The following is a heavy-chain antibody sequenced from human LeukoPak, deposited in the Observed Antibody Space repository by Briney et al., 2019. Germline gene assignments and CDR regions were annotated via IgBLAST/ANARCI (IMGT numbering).Heavy chain of an antibody. Sequence: GGSLRLSCAASGFTFSSYSMNWVRQAPGKGLEWVGLIKGKTEGVTIDYAAPVKDRFTISRDDSASTLYLQMNSLKTEDTVVYYCATGGDYSNWYFDLWGRGTLVTVSS. J-gene: IGHJ2*01. V-gene: IGHV3-15*01. D-gene: IGHD4-17*01. CDR3: ATGGDYSNWYFDL. CDR1: GFTFSSYS. CDR2: IKGKTEGVTI.